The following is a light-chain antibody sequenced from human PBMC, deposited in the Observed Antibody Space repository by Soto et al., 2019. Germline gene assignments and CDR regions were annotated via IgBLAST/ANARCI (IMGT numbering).Light chain of an antibody. J-gene: IGKJ1*01. Sequence: DIVLTQSPATLSLSPGERATLSCRASQSVSSYLAWYQQKPGQAPRLLIYDASNRATGIPARFSGSGSGTDFTLTINSLEPEDFADYYCQQRSNWPRTFGQGTKVEIK. CDR3: QQRSNWPRT. CDR2: DAS. V-gene: IGKV3-11*01. CDR1: QSVSSY.